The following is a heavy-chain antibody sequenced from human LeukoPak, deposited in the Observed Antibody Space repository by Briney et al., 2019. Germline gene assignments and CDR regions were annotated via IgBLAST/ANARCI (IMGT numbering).Heavy chain of an antibody. Sequence: PGGSLRLSCTASGFIVSDNYMTWVRQVPGKGLEWVSVLHLDGTTYDADSVTGRFTTSRDSSQNTAYLQRNSLTADDTAVYYCARSICFGEGGFDPWGQETQVIVSS. CDR3: ARSICFGEGGFDP. D-gene: IGHD3-10*01. CDR1: GFIVSDNY. V-gene: IGHV3-53*01. J-gene: IGHJ5*02. CDR2: LHLDGTT.